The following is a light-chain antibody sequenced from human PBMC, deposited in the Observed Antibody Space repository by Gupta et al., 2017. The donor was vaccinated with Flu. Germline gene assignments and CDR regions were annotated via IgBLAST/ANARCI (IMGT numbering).Light chain of an antibody. J-gene: IGLJ2*01. CDR3: QSYDSSLSGHVV. CDR1: SSNIGAGYD. CDR2: GNS. Sequence: QSVLTQPPSVSAAPGQRVPISCTGSSSNIGAGYDVHWYQQLPGTAPKLLIYGNSNRPSGVPDRFSGSKSGTSASLAITGLQAEDEADYYGQSYDSSLSGHVVFGGGTKLT. V-gene: IGLV1-40*01.